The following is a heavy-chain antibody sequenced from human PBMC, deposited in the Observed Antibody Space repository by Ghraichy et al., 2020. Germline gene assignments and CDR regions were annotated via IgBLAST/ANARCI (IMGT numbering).Heavy chain of an antibody. D-gene: IGHD3-22*01. V-gene: IGHV4-39*01. CDR3: ARPLTKFDSIGYYSKGDAFDI. J-gene: IGHJ3*02. CDR1: GGSISSSSYY. CDR2: IYYSGST. Sequence: SQTLSLTCTVSGGSISSSSYYWGWIRQPPGKGLEWIGSIYYSGSTYYNPSLKSRVTISVDTSKNQFSLKLSSVTAADTAVYYCARPLTKFDSIGYYSKGDAFDIWGQGTMVTVSS.